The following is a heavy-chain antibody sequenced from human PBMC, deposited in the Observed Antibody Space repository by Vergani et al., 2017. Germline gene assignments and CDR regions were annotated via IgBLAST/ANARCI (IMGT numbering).Heavy chain of an antibody. J-gene: IGHJ6*03. D-gene: IGHD5-24*01. CDR2: ISSSSSTI. V-gene: IGHV3-48*04. CDR1: GFTFSSYS. CDR3: ARGYMTAYYYYYYMDV. Sequence: EVQLVESGGGLVQPGGSLRLSCAASGFTFSSYSMNWVRQAPGKGLEWVSYISSSSSTIYYADSVKGRFTISRDNAKNSLYLQMNSLRAEDTAVYYCARGYMTAYYYYYYMDVWGKGP.